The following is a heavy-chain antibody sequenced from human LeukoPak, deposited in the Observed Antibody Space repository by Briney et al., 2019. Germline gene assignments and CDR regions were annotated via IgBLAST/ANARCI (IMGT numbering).Heavy chain of an antibody. CDR3: ARSPQYYDILTGYYEVVDY. Sequence: PSETLSLTCTVSGGSISSSSYYWGWIRQPPGKGLEWIGSIYYSGSTYYNPSLKSRVTISVDTSKNQFSLKLSSVTAADTAVYYCARSPQYYDILTGYYEVVDYWGQGTLVTVSS. CDR1: GGSISSSSYY. CDR2: IYYSGST. V-gene: IGHV4-39*07. J-gene: IGHJ4*02. D-gene: IGHD3-9*01.